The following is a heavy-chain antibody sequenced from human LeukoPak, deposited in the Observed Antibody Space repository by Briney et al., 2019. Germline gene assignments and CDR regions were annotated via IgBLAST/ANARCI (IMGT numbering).Heavy chain of an antibody. CDR3: TIDYYDILTGYRTHDY. J-gene: IGHJ4*02. CDR2: ISYDGSNK. CDR1: GFTFSNYA. D-gene: IGHD3-9*01. Sequence: GGSLRLSCAASGFTFSNYAMHWVRQAPGKGLEWVAIISYDGSNKYYADSVKGRFTISRDNSKNTLYLQMNSLKTEDTAVYYCTIDYYDILTGYRTHDYWGQGTLVTVSS. V-gene: IGHV3-30*04.